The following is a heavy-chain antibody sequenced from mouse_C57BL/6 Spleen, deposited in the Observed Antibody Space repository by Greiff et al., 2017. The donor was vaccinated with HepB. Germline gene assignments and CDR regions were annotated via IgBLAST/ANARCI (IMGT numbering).Heavy chain of an antibody. Sequence: EVKLEESGGGLVQPGGSMKLSCVASGFTFSNYWMNWVRQSPEKGLEWVAQIRLKSDNYATHYAESVKGRFTISRDDSKSSVYLQMNNLRAEDTGIYYFATGTTFAYWGQGTLVTVSA. CDR2: IRLKSDNYAT. CDR1: GFTFSNYW. CDR3: ATGTTFAY. V-gene: IGHV6-3*01. J-gene: IGHJ3*01. D-gene: IGHD4-1*01.